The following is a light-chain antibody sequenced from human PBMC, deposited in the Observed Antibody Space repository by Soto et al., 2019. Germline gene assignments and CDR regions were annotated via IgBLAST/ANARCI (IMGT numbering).Light chain of an antibody. CDR2: GTS. Sequence: EIVLTQSPGTLSLSPGERATLSCRASQSVSSSFVAWFQQNPGQAPRLLIYGTSSRATGIQDRFSGSGSGTDFTLTINRLEPEAFERYFNPQYGTSPWKSRQGTEVE. V-gene: IGKV3-20*01. CDR1: QSVSSSF. J-gene: IGKJ1*01. CDR3: PQYGTSPWK.